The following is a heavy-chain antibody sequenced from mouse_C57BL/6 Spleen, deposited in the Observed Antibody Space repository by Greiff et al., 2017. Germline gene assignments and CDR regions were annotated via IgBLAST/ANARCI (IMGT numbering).Heavy chain of an antibody. D-gene: IGHD2-1*01. J-gene: IGHJ2*01. CDR1: GYTFTSYW. V-gene: IGHV1-59*01. CDR2: IDPSDSYT. Sequence: QVQLQQPGAELVRPGTSVKLSCTASGYTFTSYWMHWVKQRPGQGLEWIGVIDPSDSYTNYNQKFKGKATLTVDTSSSTAYMQLSSLTSEDSAVYYCARYGNHYYFDCWGTSTTRTVSS. CDR3: ARYGNHYYFDC.